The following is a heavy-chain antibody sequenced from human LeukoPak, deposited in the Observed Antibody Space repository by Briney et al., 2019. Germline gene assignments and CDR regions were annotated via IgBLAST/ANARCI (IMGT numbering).Heavy chain of an antibody. CDR3: ASGYQLLHARGVGAFDI. D-gene: IGHD2-2*01. V-gene: IGHV4-34*01. J-gene: IGHJ3*02. Sequence: SETLSLTCAVYGGSFSGYYWSWIRQPPGKGLEWTGEINHSGSTNYNPSLKSRVTISVDTSKNQFSLKLSSVTAADTAVYYCASGYQLLHARGVGAFDIWGQGTMVTVSS. CDR2: INHSGST. CDR1: GGSFSGYY.